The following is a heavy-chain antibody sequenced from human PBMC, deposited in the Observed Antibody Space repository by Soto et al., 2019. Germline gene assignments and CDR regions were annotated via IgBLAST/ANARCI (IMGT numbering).Heavy chain of an antibody. J-gene: IGHJ4*02. CDR3: AKDTCYYDSSGPGTPYFDY. CDR1: GFTFDDYA. CDR2: ISWNSGSI. Sequence: GGSLRLSCAASGFTFDDYAMHWVRQAPGKGLEWVSGISWNSGSIGYADSVKGRFTISRDNAKNSLYLQMNSLRAEDTALYYCAKDTCYYDSSGPGTPYFDYWGQGTLVTVSS. V-gene: IGHV3-9*01. D-gene: IGHD3-22*01.